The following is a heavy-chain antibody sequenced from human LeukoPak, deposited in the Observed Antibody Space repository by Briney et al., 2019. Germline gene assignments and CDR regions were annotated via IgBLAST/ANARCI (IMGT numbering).Heavy chain of an antibody. CDR1: GYTFTSYD. J-gene: IGHJ4*02. CDR3: ARGSYSSSWYY. D-gene: IGHD6-13*01. Sequence: ASVKVSCKASGYTFTSYDINWVRQATGQGLEWMGWMNPNSGNTGYAQKLQGRVTMTTDTSTSTANMELRSLRSDDTAVYYCARGSYSSSWYYWGQGTLVTVSS. V-gene: IGHV1-8*01. CDR2: MNPNSGNT.